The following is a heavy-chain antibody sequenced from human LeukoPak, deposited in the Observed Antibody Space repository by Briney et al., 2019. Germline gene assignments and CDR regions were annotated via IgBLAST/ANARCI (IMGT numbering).Heavy chain of an antibody. D-gene: IGHD3-10*01. J-gene: IGHJ6*02. CDR3: ARARLYYNGSGNNGLDV. CDR2: ISGSSTYT. Sequence: PGGSLRLSCASSGFTFSDYYMSWIRQAPGKGLEWVSHISGSSTYTNYADSVKGRFTISRDNSKNTLYLQMNSLRAEDTAVYYCARARLYYNGSGNNGLDVWGQGTTVTVSS. V-gene: IGHV3-11*05. CDR1: GFTFSDYY.